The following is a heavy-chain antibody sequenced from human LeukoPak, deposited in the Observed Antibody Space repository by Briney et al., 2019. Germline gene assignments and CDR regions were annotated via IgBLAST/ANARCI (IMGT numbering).Heavy chain of an antibody. CDR3: AKGGAYCGGDCSPYYFDY. CDR1: GFTFNNYA. CDR2: ISGSSGST. Sequence: GGSLRLSCAASGFTFNNYAMSWVRQAPGKGLECVSTISGSSGSTYYADSVKGRFTISRDNSKNTLSLQMNSLRAEDTAVYYCAKGGAYCGGDCSPYYFDYWGQGTLVTVSS. V-gene: IGHV3-23*01. J-gene: IGHJ4*02. D-gene: IGHD2-21*02.